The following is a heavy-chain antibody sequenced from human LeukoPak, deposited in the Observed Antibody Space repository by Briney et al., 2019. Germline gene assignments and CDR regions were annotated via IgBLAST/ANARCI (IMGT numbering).Heavy chain of an antibody. V-gene: IGHV1-18*01. Sequence: ASVKVSCKASGYTFTSYGISWVRQAPGQGLEWMGWISAYNGNTNYAQRLQGRVTMTTDTSTSTAYMELRSLRPDDTAVYYCARGGDKQWLVGPLDYWGQGTLVTVSS. D-gene: IGHD6-19*01. CDR2: ISAYNGNT. CDR1: GYTFTSYG. J-gene: IGHJ4*02. CDR3: ARGGDKQWLVGPLDY.